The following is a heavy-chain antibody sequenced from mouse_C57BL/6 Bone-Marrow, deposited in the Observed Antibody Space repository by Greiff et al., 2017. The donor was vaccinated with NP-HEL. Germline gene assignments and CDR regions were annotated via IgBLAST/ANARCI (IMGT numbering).Heavy chain of an antibody. Sequence: EVKLQESGAELVRPGASVKLSCTASGFNIKDDYMHWVKQRPEQGLEWIGWIDPENGDTEYASKFQGKATITADTSSNTAYLQLSSLTSEDTAVYYCTRGNLAWFAYWGQGTLVTVSA. J-gene: IGHJ3*01. CDR1: GFNIKDDY. CDR3: TRGNLAWFAY. V-gene: IGHV14-4*01. D-gene: IGHD2-1*01. CDR2: IDPENGDT.